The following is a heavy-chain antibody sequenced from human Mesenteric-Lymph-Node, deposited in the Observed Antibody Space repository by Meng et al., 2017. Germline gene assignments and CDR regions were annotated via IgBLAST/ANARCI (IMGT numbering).Heavy chain of an antibody. V-gene: IGHV1-8*01. Sequence: ASVKVSCKASGYTFTRYDINWVRQATGQGLEWMGWMNPNSGNTGYAQKFQGRVTMTRNTSISTAYMELSSLRSEDTAVYYCARGSWSRYYYDSSGYYPDPWGQGTRVTVSS. J-gene: IGHJ5*01. CDR1: GYTFTRYD. CDR2: MNPNSGNT. CDR3: ARGSWSRYYYDSSGYYPDP. D-gene: IGHD3-22*01.